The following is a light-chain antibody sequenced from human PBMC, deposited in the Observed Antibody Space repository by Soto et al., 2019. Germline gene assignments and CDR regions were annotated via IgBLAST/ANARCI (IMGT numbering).Light chain of an antibody. Sequence: RVLTQSPGTLSVSPWERASLSCRSSQSVSINLAWYQQKPGQAPRLLIYGASTRATGIPARFSGSGSGTEFTLSINSLQSEDFAVYYCQEYDNWPQEGTFDQGTKVDIK. CDR3: QEYDNWPQEGT. J-gene: IGKJ1*01. CDR1: QSVSIN. V-gene: IGKV3-15*01. CDR2: GAS.